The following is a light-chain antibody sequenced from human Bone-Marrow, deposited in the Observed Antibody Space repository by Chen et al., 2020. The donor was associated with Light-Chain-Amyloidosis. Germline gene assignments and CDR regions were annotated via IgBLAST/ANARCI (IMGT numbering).Light chain of an antibody. CDR3: QVWDRSSDRPV. CDR2: DDS. CDR1: NVGSTS. J-gene: IGLJ3*02. V-gene: IGLV3-21*02. Sequence: YVLTPPSSVSGAPGQAATNACRGNNVGSTSVHWYHQTPGQAPLLVVYDDSYRPSGSPARLSGSNSANTATLTISRVEAGDEADYYCQVWDRSSDRPVFGGGTKLTVL.